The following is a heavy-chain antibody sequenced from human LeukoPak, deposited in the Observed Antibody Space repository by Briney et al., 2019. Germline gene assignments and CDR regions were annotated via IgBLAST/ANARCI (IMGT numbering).Heavy chain of an antibody. Sequence: ASVKVSCKASGYTFTSYATNWVRQAPGQGLEWMGWINNNTGNPTYAQGFTGRFVFSLHTSVITAYLQISSLEAEDTAVYYCARALRSGYSYGTKDFDYWGQGTLVTVSS. CDR1: GYTFTSYA. CDR2: INNNTGNP. D-gene: IGHD5-18*01. CDR3: ARALRSGYSYGTKDFDY. J-gene: IGHJ4*02. V-gene: IGHV7-4-1*02.